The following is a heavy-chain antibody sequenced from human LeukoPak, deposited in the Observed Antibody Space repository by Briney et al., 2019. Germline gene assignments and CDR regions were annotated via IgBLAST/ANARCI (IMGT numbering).Heavy chain of an antibody. V-gene: IGHV3-23*01. CDR1: GFTFSSTA. CDR2: ISGRGSSR. CDR3: ARDSDSSAAGTTTFDY. J-gene: IGHJ4*02. D-gene: IGHD6-13*01. Sequence: GGSLRLSCAASGFTFSSTAMSWVRQAPGRGLEWVSGISGRGSSRSYGDSVKGRFTMTRDNSKNTLYLQMNSLRAEDTAVYYCARDSDSSAAGTTTFDYWGQGTLVTVSS.